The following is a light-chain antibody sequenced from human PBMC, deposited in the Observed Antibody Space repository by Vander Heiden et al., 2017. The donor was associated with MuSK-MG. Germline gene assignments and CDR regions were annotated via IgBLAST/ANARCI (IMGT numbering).Light chain of an antibody. V-gene: IGKV1-39*01. Sequence: DIQMTQSPSSLSASVGDRVTTTCRASQSISSYLNWYQLKPGKAPKLLIYAASTLQSGVPSRFSGRGSGTEFTLTISSLQPEDFATYYCQQCYSIPLAFGGGTRVEIK. CDR1: QSISSY. J-gene: IGKJ4*01. CDR3: QQCYSIPLA. CDR2: AAS.